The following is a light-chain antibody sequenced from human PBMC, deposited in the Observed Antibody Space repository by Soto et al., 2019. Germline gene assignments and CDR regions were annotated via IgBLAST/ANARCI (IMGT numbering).Light chain of an antibody. J-gene: IGKJ1*01. V-gene: IGKV1-39*01. CDR1: QSISSY. CDR2: AAS. Sequence: DIQMTQSASPLSASVGDRFTITFRASQSISSYLNWYQQKPGKAPKLLIYAASSLQSGVPSRFSGSGSGTEFTLSISSLQSDDFATYYCQHYNVYAWTFGQGTKVDI. CDR3: QHYNVYAWT.